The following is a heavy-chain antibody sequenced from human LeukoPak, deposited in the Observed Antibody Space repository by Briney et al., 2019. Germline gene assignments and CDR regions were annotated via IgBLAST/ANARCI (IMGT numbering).Heavy chain of an antibody. D-gene: IGHD3-10*01. CDR3: AKDWQLLWFGELPLFDY. CDR2: ISSSSSYI. CDR1: GFTFSSYS. V-gene: IGHV3-21*01. J-gene: IGHJ4*02. Sequence: GGSLRLSCAASGFTFSSYSMNWVRQAPGKGLEWVSSISSSSSYIYYADSVKGRFTISRDNAKNSLYLQMNSLRAEDTAVYYCAKDWQLLWFGELPLFDYWGQGTLVTVSS.